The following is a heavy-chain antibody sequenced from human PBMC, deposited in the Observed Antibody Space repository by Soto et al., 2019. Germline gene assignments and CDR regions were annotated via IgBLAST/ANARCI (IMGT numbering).Heavy chain of an antibody. CDR1: GFTFSSYG. J-gene: IGHJ6*02. CDR3: ARDVVPERPGDYYYYYGMDV. V-gene: IGHV3-33*01. D-gene: IGHD2-2*01. Sequence: PGGSLRLSCAASGFTFSSYGMHWVRQAPGKGLEWVAVIWYDGSNKYYADSVKGRFTISRDNSKNTLYLQMNSLRAEDTAVYYCARDVVPERPGDYYYYYGMDVWGQGTTVTVSS. CDR2: IWYDGSNK.